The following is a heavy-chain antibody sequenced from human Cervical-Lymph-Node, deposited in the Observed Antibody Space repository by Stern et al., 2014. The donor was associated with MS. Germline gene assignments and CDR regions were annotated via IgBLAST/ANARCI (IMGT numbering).Heavy chain of an antibody. CDR2: INHLFGKP. D-gene: IGHD4-17*01. CDR3: ASPLTATSVPFGYYGMDV. V-gene: IGHV1-69*01. J-gene: IGHJ6*02. Sequence: QVQLVQSGAGVNKPGGSVKVSCEASGGTFSNYATSWVRQAPGKGLEWMGGINHLFGKPNYAQKFQGRVTFTAAESTSTAYMDLSSLRSEDTAVYYCASPLTATSVPFGYYGMDVWGQGTTVTVS. CDR1: GGTFSNYA.